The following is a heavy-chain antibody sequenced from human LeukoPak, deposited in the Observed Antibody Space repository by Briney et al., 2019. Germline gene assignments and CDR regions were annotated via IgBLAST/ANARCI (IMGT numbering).Heavy chain of an antibody. CDR3: ARGFYGDYSPYYYYYMDV. D-gene: IGHD4-17*01. Sequence: PGGSLRLSCAASGFTFSDYYMSWIRQAPGKGLEWVSYISSSGSTIYYADSVKGRFTISRDNAKNSLYLQMNSLRAEDTAVYYCARGFYGDYSPYYYYYMDVWGKGTTVTVSS. J-gene: IGHJ6*03. CDR1: GFTFSDYY. V-gene: IGHV3-11*01. CDR2: ISSSGSTI.